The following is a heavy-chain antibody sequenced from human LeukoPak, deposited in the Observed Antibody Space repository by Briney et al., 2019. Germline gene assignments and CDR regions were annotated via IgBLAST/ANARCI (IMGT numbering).Heavy chain of an antibody. CDR1: GFTFSSYW. V-gene: IGHV3-7*03. J-gene: IGHJ4*02. D-gene: IGHD3-9*01. CDR2: IKQDESEK. CDR3: ARDGDILTGHFNY. Sequence: PGGSLRLSCAASGFTFSSYWMSWVRQAPGKGLEWVANIKQDESEKYYVESVKGRFTISRDNAKNSLYLQMNSLRAEDTAVYYCARDGDILTGHFNYWGQGTLVTVSS.